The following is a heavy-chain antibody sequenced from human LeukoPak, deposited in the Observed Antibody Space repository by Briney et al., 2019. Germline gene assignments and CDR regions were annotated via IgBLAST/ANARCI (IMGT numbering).Heavy chain of an antibody. CDR1: GITLSNYG. D-gene: IGHD3-10*01. J-gene: IGHJ4*02. CDR2: ISDRGSRT. Sequence: PGGSLRLSCAVSGITLSNYGMSWVRQAPGKGLEGVAGISDRGSRTNYADAVKGRFTISRDNSKNTLYLQMNNLRAEDTAVYYCAKDSPTMVRGVIIRAPDYWGQGLLVTVSS. CDR3: AKDSPTMVRGVIIRAPDY. V-gene: IGHV3-23*01.